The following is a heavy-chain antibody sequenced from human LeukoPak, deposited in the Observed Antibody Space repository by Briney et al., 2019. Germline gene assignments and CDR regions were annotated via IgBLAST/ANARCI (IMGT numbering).Heavy chain of an antibody. J-gene: IGHJ4*02. CDR1: GFTFTSDA. Sequence: GGSLRLSCAASGFTFTSDAMSWVRQAPGQGLEWCSAISGSGGSAYYADSGKCRFTSSRDNSKNPLYLQMNTLRADDTAVYYCAKDRIAAAGYFDYWGQGTLVTVSS. CDR3: AKDRIAAAGYFDY. V-gene: IGHV3-23*01. CDR2: ISGSGGSA. D-gene: IGHD6-13*01.